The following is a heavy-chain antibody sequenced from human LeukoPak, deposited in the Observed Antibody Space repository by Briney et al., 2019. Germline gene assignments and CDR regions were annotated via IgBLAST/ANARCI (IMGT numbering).Heavy chain of an antibody. V-gene: IGHV3-7*01. CDR2: IKQDGSEK. D-gene: IGHD3-10*01. J-gene: IGHJ4*02. Sequence: GGSLRLSCAASGFTFSSYWMSWVRQAPGKGLEWVANIKQDGSEKYYVDSVKGRFTISRDNAKNSLYLQMNSLRAEDTAVYYCARDFRITYYYGSGSYYLGYWGQGTLVTVSS. CDR1: GFTFSSYW. CDR3: ARDFRITYYYGSGSYYLGY.